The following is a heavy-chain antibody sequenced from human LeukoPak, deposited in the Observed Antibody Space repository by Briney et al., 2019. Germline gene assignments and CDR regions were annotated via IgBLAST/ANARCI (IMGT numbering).Heavy chain of an antibody. Sequence: SVKVSCKDSGGTFSSYAISWVRQAPGQGLEWMGGIIPIFGTANYAQKFQGRVTITADESTSTAYMELSSLRSEDTAVYYCARWEVGIAAAGLKFYYCYGMDVWGQGTTVTVSS. CDR1: GGTFSSYA. CDR3: ARWEVGIAAAGLKFYYCYGMDV. J-gene: IGHJ6*02. D-gene: IGHD6-13*01. V-gene: IGHV1-69*13. CDR2: IIPIFGTA.